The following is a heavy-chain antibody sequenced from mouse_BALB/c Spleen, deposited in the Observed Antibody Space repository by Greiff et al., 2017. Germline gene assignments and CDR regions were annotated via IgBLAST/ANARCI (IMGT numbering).Heavy chain of an antibody. CDR3: ARGGLRRGPWFAY. CDR1: GYTFTDYN. J-gene: IGHJ3*01. V-gene: IGHV1-18*01. D-gene: IGHD2-4*01. Sequence: VHVKQSGPELVKPGASVKIPCKASGYTFTDYNMDWVKQSHGKSLEWIGDINPNNGGTIYNQKFKGKATLTVDKSSSTAYMELRSLTSEDTAVYYCARGGLRRGPWFAYWGQGTLVTVSA. CDR2: INPNNGGT.